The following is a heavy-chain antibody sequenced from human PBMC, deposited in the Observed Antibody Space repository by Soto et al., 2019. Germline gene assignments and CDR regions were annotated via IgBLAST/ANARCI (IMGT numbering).Heavy chain of an antibody. D-gene: IGHD2-8*01. Sequence: SEKVSCKASGGPFSSYTINWVRQAPGQGLEWMGRIIPILGIANYAQKFQGRVTITADKSTSTAYMELSSLRSEDTAVYYCARPYCTNGVCYRAFDYWGKGTLVTVSS. CDR2: IIPILGIA. J-gene: IGHJ4*02. CDR1: GGPFSSYT. V-gene: IGHV1-69*02. CDR3: ARPYCTNGVCYRAFDY.